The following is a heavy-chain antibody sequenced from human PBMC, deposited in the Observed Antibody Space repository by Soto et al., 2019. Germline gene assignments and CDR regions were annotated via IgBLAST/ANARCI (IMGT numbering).Heavy chain of an antibody. D-gene: IGHD6-19*01. CDR2: INAGNGNT. Sequence: QVQLVQSGAEEKKPGASVQVSCKASGYTFTGYAMHWVRQAPGQRLEWMGWINAGNGNTKYSQKLQGRVTITRDTSASTAYRELSSLRSEDTAVYYCARAVAVPADFDYWGQGTLVTVSS. CDR3: ARAVAVPADFDY. V-gene: IGHV1-3*05. CDR1: GYTFTGYA. J-gene: IGHJ4*02.